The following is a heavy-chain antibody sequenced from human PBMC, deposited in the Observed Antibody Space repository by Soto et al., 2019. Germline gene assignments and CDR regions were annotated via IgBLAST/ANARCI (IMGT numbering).Heavy chain of an antibody. D-gene: IGHD1-26*01. CDR3: ARGGSYYVVAPKNYYYGMDV. CDR1: GYTFTGYY. V-gene: IGHV1-2*04. Sequence: QVQLVQSGAEVKKPGASVKVSCKASGYTFTGYYMHWVRQAPGQGLEWMGWINPNSGGTNYAQKFQGWVTMTRDTSISTAYMELSRLRSDDTAVYYCARGGSYYVVAPKNYYYGMDVWGQGTTVTVSS. J-gene: IGHJ6*02. CDR2: INPNSGGT.